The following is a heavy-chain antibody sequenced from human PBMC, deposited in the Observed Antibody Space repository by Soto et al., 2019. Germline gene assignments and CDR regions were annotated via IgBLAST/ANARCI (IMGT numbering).Heavy chain of an antibody. CDR2: IYSDGRT. V-gene: IGHV4-31*03. J-gene: IGHJ4*02. Sequence: QVQLQESGPGLVKPSQTLSVTCTVSGASVTSGGYYWTWIRQHSGKDHEWIGHIYSDGRTYYSPSLKSRLTISLGMSKNQFALSLTSVTVADTAVYYCASGYKYPSDYWGQGTLVAVSS. D-gene: IGHD6-25*01. CDR3: ASGYKYPSDY. CDR1: GASVTSGGYY.